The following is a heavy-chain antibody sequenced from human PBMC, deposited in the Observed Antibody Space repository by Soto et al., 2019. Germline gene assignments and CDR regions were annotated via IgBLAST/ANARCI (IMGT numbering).Heavy chain of an antibody. CDR3: ATSLGYDGTFDY. CDR1: GYTLTELS. Sequence: ASVKVSCKDSGYTLTELSMHWVRLAPGKGLEWMGGFDPEDGETIYAQKFQGRVTMTEDTSTDTAYMELSSLRSEDTAVYYCATSLGYDGTFDYWGQGTLVTVSS. D-gene: IGHD1-7*01. CDR2: FDPEDGET. J-gene: IGHJ4*02. V-gene: IGHV1-24*01.